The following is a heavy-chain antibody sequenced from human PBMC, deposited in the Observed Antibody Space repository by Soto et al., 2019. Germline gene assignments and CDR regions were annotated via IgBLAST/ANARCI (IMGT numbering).Heavy chain of an antibody. V-gene: IGHV3-74*01. CDR1: GFTFSSYW. CDR3: ARVAGLQDYGGNSLSY. D-gene: IGHD4-17*01. J-gene: IGHJ4*02. Sequence: GGSLRLSCAASGFTFSSYWMHWVRQAPGKGLAWVSRIHSDGSITNYADSVKGRFTISRDNAKNTLYLQMNSLRAEDTVVYYCARVAGLQDYGGNSLSYWGQGTLVTVSS. CDR2: IHSDGSIT.